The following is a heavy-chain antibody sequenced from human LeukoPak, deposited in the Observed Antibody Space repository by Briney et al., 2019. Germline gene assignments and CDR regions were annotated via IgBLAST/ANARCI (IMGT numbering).Heavy chain of an antibody. CDR2: IYHSGST. CDR1: GGSISSYY. D-gene: IGHD3-22*01. V-gene: IGHV4-59*08. CDR3: ARRGSSGYYVGY. Sequence: SETLSLTCTVSGGSISSYYWSWIRQPPGKGLEWIGSIYHSGSTYYNPSLKSRVTISVDTSKNQFSLKLSSVTAADTAVYYCARRGSSGYYVGYWGQGTLVTVSS. J-gene: IGHJ4*02.